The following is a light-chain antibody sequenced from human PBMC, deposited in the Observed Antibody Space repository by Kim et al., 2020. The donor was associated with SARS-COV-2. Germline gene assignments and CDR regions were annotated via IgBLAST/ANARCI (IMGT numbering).Light chain of an antibody. V-gene: IGLV3-1*01. CDR3: QAWDSSTAV. CDR1: KLGDKY. Sequence: VSPGQTASITCSGDKLGDKYACWYQQKPGQSPVLVIYQDSKRPSGIPERFSGSNSGNTATLTISGTQALDEADYYCQAWDSSTAVFGGGTQLTVL. CDR2: QDS. J-gene: IGLJ2*01.